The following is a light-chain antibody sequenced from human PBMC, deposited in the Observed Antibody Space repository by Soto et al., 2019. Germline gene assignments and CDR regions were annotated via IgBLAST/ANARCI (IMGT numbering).Light chain of an antibody. CDR3: QQYGSSPPLT. CDR1: QSVRSSY. CDR2: HAA. J-gene: IGKJ1*01. Sequence: IVLTQSPGTLSLSAGERATISCRASQSVRSSYLASYQQQPREAPRLLIYHAACRATGIPDRMSGSGAGTDLTSTISTLEPEDFSVNYCQQYGSSPPLTFGQGTMVDVK. V-gene: IGKV3-20*01.